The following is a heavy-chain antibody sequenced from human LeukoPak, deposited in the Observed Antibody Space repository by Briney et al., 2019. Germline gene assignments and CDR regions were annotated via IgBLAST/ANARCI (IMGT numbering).Heavy chain of an antibody. V-gene: IGHV3-74*01. Sequence: GGSLRLSCAASGFTFSSYWMHWVRQAPGKGLVWVSRINSDGSSTSYADSVKGRFTISRDNAKNTLYLQMNSLRAEDTAVYYCARDGIAVAGNYYYNVDVWAKGPRSPSP. D-gene: IGHD6-19*01. J-gene: IGHJ6*03. CDR1: GFTFSSYW. CDR2: INSDGSST. CDR3: ARDGIAVAGNYYYNVDV.